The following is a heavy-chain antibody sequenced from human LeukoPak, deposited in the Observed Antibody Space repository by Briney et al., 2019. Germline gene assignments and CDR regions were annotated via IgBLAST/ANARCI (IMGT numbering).Heavy chain of an antibody. CDR3: ARDADLNTMIVVVPFDY. Sequence: PGGSLRLSCAASGFTFNSYWMHWVRQAPGKGLVWVSRINSDGSSTSYADSVKGRFTISRDNAKNTLYLQMNSLRAEDTAVYYCARDADLNTMIVVVPFDYWGQGTLVTVSS. D-gene: IGHD3-22*01. J-gene: IGHJ4*02. CDR2: INSDGSST. V-gene: IGHV3-74*01. CDR1: GFTFNSYW.